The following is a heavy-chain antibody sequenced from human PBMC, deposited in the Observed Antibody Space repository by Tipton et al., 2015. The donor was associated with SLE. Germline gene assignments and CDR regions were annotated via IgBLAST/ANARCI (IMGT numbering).Heavy chain of an antibody. Sequence: SLRLSCAASGFTFSTYDMHWVRQATGKGLEWVSAIGTAGDPYYPGSVKGRFTISRENAKNALYLQMNSLRAGDAAVYYCARGNFGVANLPYCCGMDVWGQGTTVSVSS. CDR1: GFTFSTYD. CDR2: IGTAGDP. V-gene: IGHV3-13*05. D-gene: IGHD3-3*01. J-gene: IGHJ6*02. CDR3: ARGNFGVANLPYCCGMDV.